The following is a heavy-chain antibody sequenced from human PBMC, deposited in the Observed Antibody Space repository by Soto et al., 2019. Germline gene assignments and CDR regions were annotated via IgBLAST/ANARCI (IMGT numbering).Heavy chain of an antibody. Sequence: QLQLQESGPGLVKPSETLSLTCNVSGGSISSGSFHWSGIRQPPGKGLEWIGSIYYSGSTYYSPSLKSRVTISVDTSKNQFSLKLSSVTAADTAVYYCARRERAAGTDWWFDPWGQGTLVTVSS. CDR3: ARRERAAGTDWWFDP. J-gene: IGHJ5*02. CDR2: IYYSGST. D-gene: IGHD6-13*01. CDR1: GGSISSGSFH. V-gene: IGHV4-39*01.